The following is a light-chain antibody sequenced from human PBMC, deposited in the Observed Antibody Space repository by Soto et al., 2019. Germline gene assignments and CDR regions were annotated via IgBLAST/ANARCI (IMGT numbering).Light chain of an antibody. Sequence: EVVVTQSPATLSVSPGESATLSCRASQTISSSKLAWYQQNPGQAPRLLLYGVSNRATGVPARFSGSGSGTEFTLTISSLQSEDFAVYYCQQYDYWPRTFGPGTKVEIK. CDR2: GVS. V-gene: IGKV3-15*01. J-gene: IGKJ1*01. CDR1: QTISSS. CDR3: QQYDYWPRT.